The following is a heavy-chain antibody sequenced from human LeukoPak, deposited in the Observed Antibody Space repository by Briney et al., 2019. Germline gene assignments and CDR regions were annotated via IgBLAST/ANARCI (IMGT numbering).Heavy chain of an antibody. Sequence: GAPVKVSCKASGYTFTSYGISWVRQAPGQGLEWMGWISAYNGNTNYAQKLQGRVTMTTDTSTSTAYMELRSLRSDDTAVYYCAGLSGSYLEESFDYWGQGTLVTVSS. CDR1: GYTFTSYG. D-gene: IGHD1-26*01. V-gene: IGHV1-18*01. J-gene: IGHJ4*02. CDR2: ISAYNGNT. CDR3: AGLSGSYLEESFDY.